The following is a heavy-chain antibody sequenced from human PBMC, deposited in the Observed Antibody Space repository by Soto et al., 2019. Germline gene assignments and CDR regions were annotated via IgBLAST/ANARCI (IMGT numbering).Heavy chain of an antibody. Sequence: SVKVSCKASGGTFSSYAISWVRQAPGQGLEWMGGIIPIFGTANYTQKFQGRVTITADESTSTAYMELSSLRSEDTAVYYCARGKVSYYYYGMDVWGQGTTVTVSS. J-gene: IGHJ6*02. CDR3: ARGKVSYYYYGMDV. CDR1: GGTFSSYA. V-gene: IGHV1-69*13. CDR2: IIPIFGTA.